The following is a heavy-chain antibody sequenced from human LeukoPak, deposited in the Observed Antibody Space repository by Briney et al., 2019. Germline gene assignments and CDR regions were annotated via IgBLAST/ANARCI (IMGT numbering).Heavy chain of an antibody. D-gene: IGHD1-26*01. CDR2: ISGSGGAGT. Sequence: GGSLRLSCAGSGFTFSSYAMSWVRQAPGKGLEWVSTISGSGGAGTYYADSVKGRFTVSRDNSRNTLYLPMNSLRAEDTAVYYCVKDRGGSPFYGMDVWGQGTTVTVSS. J-gene: IGHJ6*02. CDR1: GFTFSSYA. CDR3: VKDRGGSPFYGMDV. V-gene: IGHV3-23*01.